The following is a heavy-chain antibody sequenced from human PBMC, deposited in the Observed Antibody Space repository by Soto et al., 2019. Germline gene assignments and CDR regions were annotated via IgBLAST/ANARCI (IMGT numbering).Heavy chain of an antibody. CDR3: ARQARTYYDFWSGYYPDY. CDR1: GGSISSSSYY. J-gene: IGHJ4*02. CDR2: IYYSGST. D-gene: IGHD3-3*01. V-gene: IGHV4-39*01. Sequence: QLQLQESGPGLVKPSETLSLTCTVSGGSISSSSYYWGWIRQPPGKGLEWIGSIYYSGSTYYNPSLKSRVTISVDTSKNQFSLKLSSVTAADTAVYYCARQARTYYDFWSGYYPDYWGQGTLVTVSS.